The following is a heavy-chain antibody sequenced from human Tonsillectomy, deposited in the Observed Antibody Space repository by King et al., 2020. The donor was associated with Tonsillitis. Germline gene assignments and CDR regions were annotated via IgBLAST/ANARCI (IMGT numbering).Heavy chain of an antibody. CDR3: ARDHQGGSGSPEPTYSYYGMDV. CDR1: GYTFTSYG. D-gene: IGHD3-10*01. V-gene: IGHV1-18*04. J-gene: IGHJ6*02. CDR2: ISAYNGNT. Sequence: QLVQSGAEVKKPGASVKVSCKASGYTFTSYGISWVRQAPGQGLEWMGWISAYNGNTNYAQKLQGRVTMTTDTSTSTAYMELRSLRSDDTAVYYCARDHQGGSGSPEPTYSYYGMDVWGQGTTVTVSS.